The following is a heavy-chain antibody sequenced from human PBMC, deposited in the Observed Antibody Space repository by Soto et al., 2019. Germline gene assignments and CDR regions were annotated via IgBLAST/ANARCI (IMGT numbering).Heavy chain of an antibody. V-gene: IGHV3-33*01. D-gene: IGHD4-4*01. CDR2: IWYDGSNK. J-gene: IGHJ6*02. CDR3: ASDQRRSVVTTRGDTDV. Sequence: QVQLVESGGGVVQPGRSLRLSCAAPGFTFSTYGMHWVRQAPGKGLEWAAVIWYDGSNKYYAGSVKGRFTISRDNYKNTLYLPMNRLRDEGPAVDYCASDQRRSVVTTRGDTDVWGQGTTVTVSS. CDR1: GFTFSTYG.